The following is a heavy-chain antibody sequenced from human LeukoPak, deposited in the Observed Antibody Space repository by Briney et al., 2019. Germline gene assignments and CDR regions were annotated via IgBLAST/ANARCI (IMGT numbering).Heavy chain of an antibody. J-gene: IGHJ5*02. D-gene: IGHD4-17*01. CDR3: ARQTNYGDRWWWFDP. V-gene: IGHV4-59*01. CDR2: IYYSGST. CDR1: GGSISSYY. Sequence: SETLSLTCTVSGGSISSYYWSWIRQPPGKGLEWIGYIYYSGSTNYNPSLKSRVTISVDTSKNQFSLKLSSVTAADTAVYYCARQTNYGDRWWWFDPWGQGTLVTVSS.